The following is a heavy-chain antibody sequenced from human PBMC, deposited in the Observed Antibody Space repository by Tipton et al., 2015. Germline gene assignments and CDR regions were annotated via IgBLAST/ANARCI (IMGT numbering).Heavy chain of an antibody. CDR2: ISPDGSEE. J-gene: IGHJ3*01. D-gene: IGHD3-10*01. CDR3: VRDINGGYYDL. CDR1: EVILTGDW. Sequence: SLRLSCEVSEVILTGDWMSWVRQSPGKGLEWVGQISPDGSEEWYSDSMEGRFTISRDNAKNSVYLQMNRLRAQDTAIYYCVRDINGGYYDLWGQGTMVTVSP. V-gene: IGHV3-7*01.